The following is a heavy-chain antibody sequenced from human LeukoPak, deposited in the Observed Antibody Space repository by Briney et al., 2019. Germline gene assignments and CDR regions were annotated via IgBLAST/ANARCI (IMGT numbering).Heavy chain of an antibody. V-gene: IGHV3-21*04. CDR1: GFTISRYG. D-gene: IGHD2-8*02. J-gene: IGHJ4*02. Sequence: GGSLRLSCAASGFTISRYGMNWVRQAPGKGLEWVSSISSGSTYIYYADSVKGRFTISRDNARNSLYLQMNSLRAEDTAVYYCARTGGWDDNWGQGTLVTVSS. CDR2: ISSGSTYI. CDR3: ARTGGWDDN.